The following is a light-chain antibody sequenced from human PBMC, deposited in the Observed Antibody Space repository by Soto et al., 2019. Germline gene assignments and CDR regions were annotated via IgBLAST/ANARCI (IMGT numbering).Light chain of an antibody. CDR3: QQYGGSRVT. CDR2: GAS. V-gene: IGKV3-20*01. CDR1: QNVSSSY. Sequence: EIVLTQSPGTLSLSPGERATLSCRASQNVSSSYLAWYQQKPGQAPRLLIYGASSRATGIPDRFSGTGSGTDFTLTISRLEPEDFAVYYCQQYGGSRVTFGPGPKVDIK. J-gene: IGKJ3*01.